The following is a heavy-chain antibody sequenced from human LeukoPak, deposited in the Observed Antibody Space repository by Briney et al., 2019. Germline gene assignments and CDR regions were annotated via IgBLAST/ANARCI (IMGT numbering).Heavy chain of an antibody. J-gene: IGHJ3*02. CDR1: GGSISSYY. D-gene: IGHD3-22*01. CDR3: ARPRNLYYDSSGLSAFDI. Sequence: SETLSLTCTVSGGSISSYYWSWIRQPPGKGLEWIGYIYYSGSTNYNPSLKSRVTISVDTSKNQFSLKLSSVTAADTAVYYCARPRNLYYDSSGLSAFDIWGQGTMVTVSS. CDR2: IYYSGST. V-gene: IGHV4-59*01.